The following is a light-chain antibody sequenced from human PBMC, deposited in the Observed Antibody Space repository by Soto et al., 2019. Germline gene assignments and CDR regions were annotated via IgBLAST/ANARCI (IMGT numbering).Light chain of an antibody. Sequence: QAVVTQPPSVSGAPGQRVTISCTGSSSNIGAGYDVHWYQQPPGTAPKLLIYGNSNRPSGVPDRFSGSKSGTSASLAITGLQAEDEADYYCQSYDSSLSAFYVFGTGTKVTVL. CDR2: GNS. CDR1: SSNIGAGYD. V-gene: IGLV1-40*01. J-gene: IGLJ1*01. CDR3: QSYDSSLSAFYV.